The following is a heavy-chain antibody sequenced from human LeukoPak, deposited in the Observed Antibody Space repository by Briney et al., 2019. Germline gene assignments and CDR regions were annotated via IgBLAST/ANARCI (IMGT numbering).Heavy chain of an antibody. CDR2: VCHGVT. CDR3: ARGGARSREGYNSELDN. CDR1: GVFISSGYH. D-gene: IGHD5-24*01. J-gene: IGHJ4*02. V-gene: IGHV4-38-2*01. Sequence: SETLSLTCAVEGVFISSGYHWGWIRQPPGKGLEWIGTVCHGVTYYDPSLKSRVSISADTSKNLFSLNLSSVTAADTAVYYCARGGARSREGYNSELDNWGQETLVTVSS.